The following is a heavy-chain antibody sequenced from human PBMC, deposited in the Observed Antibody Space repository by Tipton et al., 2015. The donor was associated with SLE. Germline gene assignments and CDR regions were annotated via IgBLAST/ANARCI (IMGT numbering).Heavy chain of an antibody. J-gene: IGHJ4*02. CDR2: ISYDGSNK. D-gene: IGHD6-19*01. CDR1: GFTFSSYA. CDR3: ARAEAVFDY. V-gene: IGHV3-30*04. Sequence: RSLRLSCAASGFTFSSYAMHWVRQAPGKGLEWVAVISYDGSNKYYADSVKGRFTISRDNSKNTLYLQMNSLRAEDTAVYYCARAEAVFDYWGQGTLVTVSS.